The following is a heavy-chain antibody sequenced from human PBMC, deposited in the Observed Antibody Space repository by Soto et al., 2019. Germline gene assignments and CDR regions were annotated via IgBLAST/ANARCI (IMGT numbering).Heavy chain of an antibody. CDR2: IDPSDSYT. CDR1: GYGFTSYW. V-gene: IGHV5-10-1*01. J-gene: IGHJ5*02. Sequence: PGESLKISCKGSGYGFTSYWISWVRQMPGKGLEWMGRIDPSDSYTNYSPSFQGHVTISADKSISTAYLQWSSLKASDTAMYYCATTGGSRSSSWLDLRTWGQGTLVTVSS. CDR3: ATTGGSRSSSWLDLRT. D-gene: IGHD6-13*01.